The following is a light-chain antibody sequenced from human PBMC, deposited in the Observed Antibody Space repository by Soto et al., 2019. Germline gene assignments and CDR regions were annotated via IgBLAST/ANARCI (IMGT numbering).Light chain of an antibody. CDR2: EAS. Sequence: DIQMTHSPSSVSASVGDRVTITCRASQGITNRLAWYQQKPGKAPKLLIYEASSLQSGVPSRISGSGSGKDFTLTISSLQPEDFATYYCKQANSFPITFGQGTRLEI. CDR1: QGITNR. CDR3: KQANSFPIT. J-gene: IGKJ5*01. V-gene: IGKV1D-12*01.